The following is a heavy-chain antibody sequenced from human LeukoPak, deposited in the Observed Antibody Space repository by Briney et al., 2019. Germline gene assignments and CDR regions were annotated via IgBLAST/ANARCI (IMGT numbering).Heavy chain of an antibody. Sequence: MTSETLSLTCTVSGGSISSGGYSWSWIRQHPGKGLEWIGYIYYSGSTYYNPSLKSRVTISVDTSKNQFSLKLSSVTAADTAVYYCARATGGGVVVPAAVFDYRGQGTLVTVSS. CDR2: IYYSGST. CDR3: ARATGGGVVVPAAVFDY. CDR1: GGSISSGGYS. D-gene: IGHD2-2*01. V-gene: IGHV4-31*03. J-gene: IGHJ4*02.